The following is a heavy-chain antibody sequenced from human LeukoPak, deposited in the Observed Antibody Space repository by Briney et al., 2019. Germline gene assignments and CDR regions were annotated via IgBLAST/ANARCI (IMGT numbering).Heavy chain of an antibody. J-gene: IGHJ3*02. CDR1: GFTFSSYG. D-gene: IGHD2-2*01. CDR3: AKDSSPFYCSSTSCYFGAFDI. CDR2: IRYDGSNK. Sequence: PGGSLRLSCAASGFTFSSYGMHWVRQAPGKGLEWVAFIRYDGSNKYYADSVKGRFTISRDNSKNTLYLQMNSLRAEDTAVYYCAKDSSPFYCSSTSCYFGAFDIWGQGTMVTVSS. V-gene: IGHV3-30*02.